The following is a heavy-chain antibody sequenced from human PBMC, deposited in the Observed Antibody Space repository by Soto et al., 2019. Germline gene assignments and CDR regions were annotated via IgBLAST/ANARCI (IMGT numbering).Heavy chain of an antibody. CDR3: ARGGSYYYGMDV. CDR1: GFTFSNAW. CDR2: IGTAGDT. V-gene: IGHV3-13*01. Sequence: EVQLVESGGGLVKPGGSLRLSCAASGFTFSNAWMSWVRQAPGKGLEWVSAIGTAGDTYYPGSVKGRFTISRENAKNSLYLQMNSLRAGDTAVYYCARGGSYYYGMDVWGQGTTVTVSS. D-gene: IGHD1-26*01. J-gene: IGHJ6*02.